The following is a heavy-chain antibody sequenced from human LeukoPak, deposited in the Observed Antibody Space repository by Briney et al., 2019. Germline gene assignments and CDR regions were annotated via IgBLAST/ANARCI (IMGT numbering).Heavy chain of an antibody. J-gene: IGHJ3*02. V-gene: IGHV3-23*01. CDR2: ISGSGGST. CDR3: AKRMAKWELSPGAFDI. CDR1: GFTFSSYA. Sequence: PGGFLRLSCAASGFTFSSYAMSWVRQAPGKVLEWVSAISGSGGSTYYADSVKGRFTISRDNSKNTLYLQMNSLRAEDTAVYYCAKRMAKWELSPGAFDIWGQGTMVTVSS. D-gene: IGHD1-26*01.